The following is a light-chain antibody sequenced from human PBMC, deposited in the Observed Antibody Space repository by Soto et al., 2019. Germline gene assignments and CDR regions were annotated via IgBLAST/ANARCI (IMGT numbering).Light chain of an antibody. V-gene: IGKV1-39*01. CDR2: TAS. Sequence: DIQMAQSPSSLSASVGDRVTITCRASQSISSYLNWYQQKPGKAPKLLISTASSLQSGVPSRFSGSGSRTDFTLTISSLQPEDFATYYCQQSYSTHLLTFGGGTKVAIK. CDR1: QSISSY. J-gene: IGKJ4*01. CDR3: QQSYSTHLLT.